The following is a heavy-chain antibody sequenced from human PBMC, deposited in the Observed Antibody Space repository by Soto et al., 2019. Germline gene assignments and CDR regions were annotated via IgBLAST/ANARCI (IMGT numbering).Heavy chain of an antibody. CDR3: AREGCGDYGRWFDP. CDR1: GGSISSGGYY. CDR2: IYYSGST. Sequence: QVQLQESGPGLVKPSQTLSLTCTVSGGSISSGGYYWSWIRQHPGKGLEWIGYIYYSGSTYYNPSLKSRVTISVDASKNQSSLKLRSVTDADTAVYYCAREGCGDYGRWFDPWGQGTLVTVSS. V-gene: IGHV4-31*03. D-gene: IGHD4-17*01. J-gene: IGHJ5*02.